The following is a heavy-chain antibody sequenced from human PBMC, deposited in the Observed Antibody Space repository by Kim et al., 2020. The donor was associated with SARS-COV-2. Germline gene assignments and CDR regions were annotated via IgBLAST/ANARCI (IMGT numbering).Heavy chain of an antibody. CDR3: AKDGMGGPDILTGYYAHDAFDI. Sequence: GGSLRLSCAASGFTFSSYGMHWVRQAPGKGLEWVAVISYDGSNKYYADSVKGRFTISRDNSKNTLYLQMNSLRAEDTAVYYCAKDGMGGPDILTGYYAHDAFDIWGQGTMVTVSS. D-gene: IGHD3-9*01. J-gene: IGHJ3*02. V-gene: IGHV3-30*18. CDR2: ISYDGSNK. CDR1: GFTFSSYG.